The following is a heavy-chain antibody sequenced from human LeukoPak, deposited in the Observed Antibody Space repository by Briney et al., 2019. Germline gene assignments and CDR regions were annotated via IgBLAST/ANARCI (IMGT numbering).Heavy chain of an antibody. CDR2: VYYSGST. CDR3: ARRYCSGGSCYSERGAFDI. Sequence: SETLSLTCTVSGGSISSSSYYWDWIRQPPGKGLEWIGSVYYSGSTYYNPSLKSRVAISVDTSKNQFSLKLSSVTAADTAVYYCARRYCSGGSCYSERGAFDIWGQGTMVTVSS. CDR1: GGSISSSSYY. V-gene: IGHV4-39*07. D-gene: IGHD2-15*01. J-gene: IGHJ3*02.